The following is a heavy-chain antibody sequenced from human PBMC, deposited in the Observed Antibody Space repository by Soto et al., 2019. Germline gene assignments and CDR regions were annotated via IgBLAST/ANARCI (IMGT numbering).Heavy chain of an antibody. CDR1: GHTFTDNN. CDR3: ARDWGVAAPTYYFDF. Sequence: XSVKVSCKASGHTFTDNNMHWVRQAPGQGPEWMGWINPNSGATRYAQKFQGRVTMTRDTSISTAYMELSRLTSDDTAVYYCARDWGVAAPTYYFDFWGQGNLVTVSS. J-gene: IGHJ4*02. CDR2: INPNSGAT. D-gene: IGHD3-16*01. V-gene: IGHV1-2*02.